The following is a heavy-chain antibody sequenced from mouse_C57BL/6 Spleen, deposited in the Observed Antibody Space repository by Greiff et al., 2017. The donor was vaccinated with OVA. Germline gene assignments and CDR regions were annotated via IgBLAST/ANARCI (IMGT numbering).Heavy chain of an antibody. D-gene: IGHD2-3*01. CDR3: ARPGDGYYGWYFDV. CDR1: GFTFSDYG. V-gene: IGHV5-17*01. Sequence: EVKLQESGGGLVKPGGSLKLSCAASGFTFSDYGMHWVRQAPEKGLEWVAYISSGSSTIYYADTVKGRFTISRDNAKNTLFLQMTSLRSEDTAMYYCARPGDGYYGWYFDVWGTGTTVTVSS. CDR2: ISSGSSTI. J-gene: IGHJ1*03.